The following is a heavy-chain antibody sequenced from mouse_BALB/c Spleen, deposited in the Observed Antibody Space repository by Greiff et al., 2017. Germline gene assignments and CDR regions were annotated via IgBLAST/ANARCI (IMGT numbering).Heavy chain of an antibody. Sequence: VQLQQSGAELVRPGTSVKISCKASGYTFTNYWLGWVKQRPGHGLEWIGDIYPGGGYTNYNEKFKGKATLTADTSSSTAYMQLSSLTSEDSAVYFCARSVYYGNYGAMDYWGQGTSVTVSS. V-gene: IGHV1-63*02. D-gene: IGHD2-1*01. J-gene: IGHJ4*01. CDR2: IYPGGGYT. CDR3: ARSVYYGNYGAMDY. CDR1: GYTFTNYW.